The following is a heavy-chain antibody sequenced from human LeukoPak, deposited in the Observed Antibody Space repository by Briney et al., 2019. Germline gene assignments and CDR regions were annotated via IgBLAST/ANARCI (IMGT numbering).Heavy chain of an antibody. J-gene: IGHJ3*02. V-gene: IGHV1-69*05. Sequence: SVKVSCKASGGTFSSYAISWVRQAPGQGLEWMGRIIPIFGTANYAQKFQGRVTITTDESTSTAYMELSSLRSEDTAVYYCARDRTIFGVVLEVQDAFGIWGQGTMVTVSS. CDR1: GGTFSSYA. CDR2: IIPIFGTA. CDR3: ARDRTIFGVVLEVQDAFGI. D-gene: IGHD3-3*01.